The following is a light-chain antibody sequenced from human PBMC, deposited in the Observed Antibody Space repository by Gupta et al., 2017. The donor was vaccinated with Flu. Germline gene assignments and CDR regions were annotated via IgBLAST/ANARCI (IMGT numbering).Light chain of an antibody. CDR3: AAWDDTLNGPV. CDR2: NNG. V-gene: IGLV1-44*01. J-gene: IGLJ3*02. Sequence: QSMLTQPPSASGTPGQRVTISCSTSSSYIGSDTVNWYQHVPGTAPKLLIYNNGQRPSGVPDRFSGSKSGASASLAITGLQSEDETDYYCAAWDDTLNGPVFGGGTKLTVL. CDR1: SSYIGSDT.